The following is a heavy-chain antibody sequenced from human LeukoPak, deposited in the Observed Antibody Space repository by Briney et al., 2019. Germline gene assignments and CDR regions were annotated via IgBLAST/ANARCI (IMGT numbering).Heavy chain of an antibody. CDR1: GFTFSNYW. J-gene: IGHJ4*02. Sequence: PGGSLRLSCAPSGFTFSNYWMSWVRQAPGKGLEWVANIDQDAGEEYYVDSVKGRFTISRDNVKNSLYLQMNSLRAEDTALYFCARKHDILTGYRYFLNYWGQGTLVTVSS. CDR2: IDQDAGEE. CDR3: ARKHDILTGYRYFLNY. D-gene: IGHD3-9*01. V-gene: IGHV3-7*01.